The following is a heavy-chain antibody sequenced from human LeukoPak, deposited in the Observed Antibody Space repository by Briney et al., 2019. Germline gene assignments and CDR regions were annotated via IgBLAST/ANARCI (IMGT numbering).Heavy chain of an antibody. CDR1: GFTFSSYG. CDR3: AKDSLGVTRPHYYYGMDV. Sequence: GGSLRLSCAASGFTFSSYGMHWVRQAPGKGLEWVAVISYDGSNKYYADSVKGRFTISRDNSKNTLYLQMNSLRAEDTAVYYCAKDSLGVTRPHYYYGMDVWGKGTTVTVSS. V-gene: IGHV3-30*18. D-gene: IGHD2-21*02. J-gene: IGHJ6*04. CDR2: ISYDGSNK.